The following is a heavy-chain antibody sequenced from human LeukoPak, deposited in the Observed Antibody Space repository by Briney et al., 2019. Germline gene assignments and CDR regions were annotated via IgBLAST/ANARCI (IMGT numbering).Heavy chain of an antibody. D-gene: IGHD3-10*01. J-gene: IGHJ5*02. CDR2: ISGSGGST. CDR3: AKDLVRFGELRYRSFSS. V-gene: IGHV3-23*01. CDR1: GFTFSSYA. Sequence: GGSLRLSCAASGFTFSSYAMSWVRQAPGKGLEWVSAISGSGGSTYYANSVKGRFTISRDNSKNTLYLQMNSLRAEDTAVYYCAKDLVRFGELRYRSFSSWGQGTLVTVSS.